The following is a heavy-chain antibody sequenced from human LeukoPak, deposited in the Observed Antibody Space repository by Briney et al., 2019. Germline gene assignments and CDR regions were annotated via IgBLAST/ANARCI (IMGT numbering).Heavy chain of an antibody. D-gene: IGHD6-13*01. CDR2: ISSSGSTI. Sequence: GGSLRLSCAASGFTFSRNGMTWVRQAPGKGLEWVSAISSSGSTIYYADSVKGRFTISRDNAKNSLYLQMNSLRAEDTAVYYCARALRAAGNFFDYWGQGTLVTVSS. CDR1: GFTFSRNG. J-gene: IGHJ4*02. CDR3: ARALRAAGNFFDY. V-gene: IGHV3-48*03.